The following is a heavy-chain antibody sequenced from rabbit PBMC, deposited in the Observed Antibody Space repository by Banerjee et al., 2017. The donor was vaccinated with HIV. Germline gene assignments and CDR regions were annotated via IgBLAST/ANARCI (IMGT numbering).Heavy chain of an antibody. D-gene: IGHD4-2*01. CDR2: IYIDSGTT. V-gene: IGHV1S47*01. CDR1: RFSLSSGA. CDR3: GRGYAGDGYPTTYFHL. Sequence: QEQLVESGGGLVQPEGSLTLTCIASRFSLSSGAMSWVRQAPGKRLEWIGYIYIDSGTTDYASWVNGRFTISRSTSLNTVDLQMNSLTAADTATYFCGRGYAGDGYPTTYFHLWGPGTLVTVS. J-gene: IGHJ4*01.